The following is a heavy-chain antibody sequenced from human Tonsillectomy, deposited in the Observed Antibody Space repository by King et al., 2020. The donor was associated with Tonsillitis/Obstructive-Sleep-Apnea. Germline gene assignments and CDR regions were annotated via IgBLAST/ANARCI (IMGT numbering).Heavy chain of an antibody. CDR2: ICLSGST. CDR3: ARVRGYSGYDNDY. D-gene: IGHD5-12*01. V-gene: IGHV4-4*02. CDR1: GGSISGSNW. Sequence: QLQESGPGLVKPSGTLSLTCAGFGGSISGSNWWTWVRQPQGKGLDLIGEICLSGSTNYNPSLKSRVTISVDKSKNQFSLKLSSVTAADTAVYYCARVRGYSGYDNDYWGQGTLVTVSS. J-gene: IGHJ4*02.